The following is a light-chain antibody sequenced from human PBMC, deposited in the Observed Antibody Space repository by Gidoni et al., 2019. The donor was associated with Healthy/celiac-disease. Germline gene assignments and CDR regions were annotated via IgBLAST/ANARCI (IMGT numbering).Light chain of an antibody. CDR2: EVS. Sequence: QSALTQPASVSVSPGQSITISCTGTSSDVGSYHLVSWYQQHPGKAPKRMSYEVSKRPSGVSNRFSGSKSGNTASLTISELQAEDDAEYYCCSYAGSSTLVFGGGTKLTVL. CDR1: SSDVGSYHL. V-gene: IGLV2-23*02. CDR3: CSYAGSSTLV. J-gene: IGLJ2*01.